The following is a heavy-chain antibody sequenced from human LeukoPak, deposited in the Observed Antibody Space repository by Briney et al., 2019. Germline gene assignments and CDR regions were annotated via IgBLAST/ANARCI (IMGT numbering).Heavy chain of an antibody. CDR1: GFTFSNYR. Sequence: PGGSLRLSCAASGFTFSNYRMNWVRQTPGKGLEWISYISSSTTTIYYADSVRGRFTISRDNAKNSLYLQMNSLRADDTAVYYCAREDAGYTYGYGPIDYWGQGTLVTVSS. CDR2: ISSSTTTI. CDR3: AREDAGYTYGYGPIDY. D-gene: IGHD5-18*01. V-gene: IGHV3-48*01. J-gene: IGHJ4*02.